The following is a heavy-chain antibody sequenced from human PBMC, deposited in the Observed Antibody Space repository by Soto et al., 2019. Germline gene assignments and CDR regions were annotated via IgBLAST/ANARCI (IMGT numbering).Heavy chain of an antibody. J-gene: IGHJ4*02. CDR2: ISGSGGST. CDR1: GFTFSGYA. V-gene: IGHV3-23*01. Sequence: GGSLRLSYAASGFTFSGYAMSWVRQAPGKGLEWVSAISGSGGSTYYADSVKGRFTISRDNSKNTLYLQMNSLRAEDTAVYYCAKRYSNYVKEYYFDYWGQGTLVTVSS. D-gene: IGHD4-4*01. CDR3: AKRYSNYVKEYYFDY.